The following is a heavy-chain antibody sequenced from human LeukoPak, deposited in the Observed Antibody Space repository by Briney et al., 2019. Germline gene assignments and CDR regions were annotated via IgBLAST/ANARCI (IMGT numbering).Heavy chain of an antibody. CDR3: ARVYYDYVWGSYRSAPEYYFDY. CDR2: IYYSGST. Sequence: SETLSLTCTVSGGSISNYYWSWIRQPPGKGLEWIGYIYYSGSTNYNPSLKSRVTISVDTSKNQSSLKLSSVTAADTAVYYCARVYYDYVWGSYRSAPEYYFDYWGQGTLVTVSS. J-gene: IGHJ4*02. D-gene: IGHD3-16*02. V-gene: IGHV4-59*01. CDR1: GGSISNYY.